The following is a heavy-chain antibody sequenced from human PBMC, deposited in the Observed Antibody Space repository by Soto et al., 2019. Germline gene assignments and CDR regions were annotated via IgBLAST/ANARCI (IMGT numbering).Heavy chain of an antibody. J-gene: IGHJ4*02. CDR1: GDSISSNSAT. Sequence: SPTLSLTCAISGDSISSNSATWSWIRQSPSRGLEWLGRTYYRSKWFNEYAVSVRSRITINPDTSKNQFSLQLNSVTPEDSAVYYCARKYGYSLDYWGRGTLVTVSS. CDR3: ARKYGYSLDY. V-gene: IGHV6-1*01. CDR2: TYYRSKWFN. D-gene: IGHD2-15*01.